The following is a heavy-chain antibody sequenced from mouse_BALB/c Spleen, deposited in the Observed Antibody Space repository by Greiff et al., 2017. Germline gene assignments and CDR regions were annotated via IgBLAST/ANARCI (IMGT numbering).Heavy chain of an antibody. CDR1: GYSITSGYY. CDR2: ISYDGSN. D-gene: IGHD2-1*01. V-gene: IGHV3-6*02. J-gene: IGHJ2*01. Sequence: EVKLLESGPGLVKPSQSLSLTCSVTGYSITSGYYWNWIRQFPGNKLEWMGYISYDGSNNYNPSLKNRISITRDTSKNQFFLKLNSVTTEDTATYYCARDDGNYLYYFDYWGQGTTLTVSS. CDR3: ARDDGNYLYYFDY.